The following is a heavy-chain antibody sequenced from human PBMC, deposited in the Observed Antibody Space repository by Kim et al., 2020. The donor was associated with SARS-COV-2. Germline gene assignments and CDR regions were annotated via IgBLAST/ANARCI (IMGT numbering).Heavy chain of an antibody. CDR3: AKQKLGYYMDV. D-gene: IGHD6-6*01. Sequence: QYYGECVKARLTISRDTSKNTLYLQMDSLRADVTAVYFCAKQKLGYYMDVWGKGTTVAVSS. J-gene: IGHJ6*03. CDR2: Q. V-gene: IGHV3-30*02.